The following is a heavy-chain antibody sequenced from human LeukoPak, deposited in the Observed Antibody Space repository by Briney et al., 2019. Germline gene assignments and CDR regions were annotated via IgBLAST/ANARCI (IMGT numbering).Heavy chain of an antibody. CDR2: IYTSGST. V-gene: IGHV4-4*07. CDR1: GGSISSYY. J-gene: IGHJ4*02. D-gene: IGHD6-13*01. Sequence: SETLSLTCTVSGGSISSYYWSWIRQPAGKGLEWIGRIYTSGSTNYNPSLKSRVTMSVDTSKNQFSLKLSSVTAADTAVYYCASGPYSNFKRPLDYWGQGTLVTVSS. CDR3: ASGPYSNFKRPLDY.